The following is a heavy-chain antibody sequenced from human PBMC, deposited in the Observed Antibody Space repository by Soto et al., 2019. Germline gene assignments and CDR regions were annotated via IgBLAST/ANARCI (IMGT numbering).Heavy chain of an antibody. CDR3: AKALGELWFGDLLPDY. CDR1: GFTFSTYA. V-gene: IGHV3-23*01. D-gene: IGHD3-10*01. J-gene: IGHJ4*02. CDR2: ISGSGGST. Sequence: EVQLLEYGGGLVQPGGSLRLSCAASGFTFSTYAMNWVRQTPGKGLDWVSSISGSGGSTYYADSVKGRFTISRDNSKNTLDLQMNSLRAEDTAVYYCAKALGELWFGDLLPDYWGQGTLVTVSS.